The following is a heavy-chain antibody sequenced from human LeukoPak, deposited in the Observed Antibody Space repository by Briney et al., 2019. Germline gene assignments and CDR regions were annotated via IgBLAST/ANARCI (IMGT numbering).Heavy chain of an antibody. Sequence: SETLSLTCTVSGDSIREYYWSWIRQPPGKGLHRIGYVFYSGSTNYNPSLKSRVTTSVDTSKNQLSLKLSSVTAADTAVYYCARDLRSSSWSYYFDYWGQGTLVTVSS. CDR1: GDSIREYY. D-gene: IGHD6-13*01. V-gene: IGHV4-59*01. J-gene: IGHJ4*02. CDR3: ARDLRSSSWSYYFDY. CDR2: VFYSGST.